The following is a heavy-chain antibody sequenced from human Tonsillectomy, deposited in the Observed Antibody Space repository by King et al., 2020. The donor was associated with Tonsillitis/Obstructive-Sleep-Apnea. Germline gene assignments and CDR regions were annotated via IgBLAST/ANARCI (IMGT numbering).Heavy chain of an antibody. CDR3: TRDTPCGGDCHYGMAV. V-gene: IGHV3-49*04. J-gene: IGHJ6*04. CDR1: GFTFGDYA. CDR2: IRSKAYGGTI. Sequence: VQLVESGGGLVQPGRSLRLSCTASGFTFGDYAMSWVRQAPGKGLEWVGFIRSKAYGGTIEYAASVKGRFTISRDDSKSIAYLQMNSLKTEDKAVYYCTRDTPCGGDCHYGMAVWGKGATVTVSS. D-gene: IGHD2-21*02.